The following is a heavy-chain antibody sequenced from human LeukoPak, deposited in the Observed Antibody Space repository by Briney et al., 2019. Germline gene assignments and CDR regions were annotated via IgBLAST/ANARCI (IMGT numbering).Heavy chain of an antibody. J-gene: IGHJ4*02. Sequence: ASVKVSCKASGGTFSSYAISWVRQAPGQGLEWMGGIVPIFGTANYAQKSQGRVTITADKSTSTAYMELSSLRSEDTAVYYCASDHYYGSGSRGLEVDYWGQGTLVTVSS. CDR1: GGTFSSYA. D-gene: IGHD3-10*01. V-gene: IGHV1-69*06. CDR3: ASDHYYGSGSRGLEVDY. CDR2: IVPIFGTA.